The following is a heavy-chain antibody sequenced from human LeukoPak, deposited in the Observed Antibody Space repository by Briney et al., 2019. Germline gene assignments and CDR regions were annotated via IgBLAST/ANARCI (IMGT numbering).Heavy chain of an antibody. CDR3: ARHYSYGYAVWFDP. J-gene: IGHJ5*02. D-gene: IGHD5-18*01. Sequence: SETLSLTCAVYGGSFSGYYWSWIRQSPGKGLEWIGEINHSGSTNYNPSLKSRVTISVDTSKNQFSLKLSSVTAADTAVYYCARHYSYGYAVWFDPWGQGTLVTVSS. CDR2: INHSGST. CDR1: GGSFSGYY. V-gene: IGHV4-34*01.